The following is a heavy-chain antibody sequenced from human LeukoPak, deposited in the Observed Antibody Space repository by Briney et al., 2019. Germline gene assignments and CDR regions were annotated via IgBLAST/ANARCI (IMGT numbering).Heavy chain of an antibody. V-gene: IGHV3-11*01. D-gene: IGHD1-1*01. CDR2: ISSSGGTI. Sequence: PGGSLRLSCAASGFTFNDYYMTWIRQAPGKGLEWVSYISSSGGTIYYADSVKGRFTISRDNAKNSLYLQMNGLRDDDTAVYYCARGWSTTRNNWFDPWGQGALVTVSS. CDR1: GFTFNDYY. J-gene: IGHJ5*02. CDR3: ARGWSTTRNNWFDP.